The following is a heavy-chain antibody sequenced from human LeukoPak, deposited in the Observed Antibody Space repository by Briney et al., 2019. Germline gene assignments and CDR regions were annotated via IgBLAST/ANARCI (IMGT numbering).Heavy chain of an antibody. CDR3: ARTTGSYYDILRDAFDI. CDR2: ISSSSSYI. J-gene: IGHJ3*02. CDR1: GFTFSSYS. D-gene: IGHD3-9*01. Sequence: GGSLRLSCAASGFTFSSYSMNWVRQAPGKGLEWVSSISSSSSYIYYADSVKGRFTISRDNAKNSLYLQMNSLRAEDTAVYYCARTTGSYYDILRDAFDIWGQGTMVTVSS. V-gene: IGHV3-21*01.